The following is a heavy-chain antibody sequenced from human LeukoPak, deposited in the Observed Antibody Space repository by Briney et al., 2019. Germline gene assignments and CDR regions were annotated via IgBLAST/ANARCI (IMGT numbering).Heavy chain of an antibody. D-gene: IGHD3-22*01. V-gene: IGHV1-18*01. CDR1: GYTFTSYG. J-gene: IGHJ4*02. CDR3: ASHYYDSSGTPRGGNSRSTFDY. CDR2: ISAYNGNT. Sequence: ASVKVSCKASGYTFTSYGISWVRQAPGQGLEWMGWISAYNGNTNYAQKPQGRVTMTTDTSTSTAYMELRSLRSDDTAVYYCASHYYDSSGTPRGGNSRSTFDYWGQGTLVTVSS.